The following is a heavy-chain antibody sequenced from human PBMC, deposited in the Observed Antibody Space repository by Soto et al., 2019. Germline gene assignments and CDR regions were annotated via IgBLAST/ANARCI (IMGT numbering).Heavy chain of an antibody. J-gene: IGHJ4*02. CDR3: ARGSGTFDY. CDR1: GGSFSGYY. D-gene: IGHD1-26*01. CDR2: INHSGST. Sequence: SETLSLTCAVYGGSFSGYYWSWIRQPPGKGLEWIGEINHSGSTNYNPSLKSRVTISVDTSKNQFSLKLSSVTAADTAVYYCARGSGTFDYWGQGTLVTVSS. V-gene: IGHV4-34*01.